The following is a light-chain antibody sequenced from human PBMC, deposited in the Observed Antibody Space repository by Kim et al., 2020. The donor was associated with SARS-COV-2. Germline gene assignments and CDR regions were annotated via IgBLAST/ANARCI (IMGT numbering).Light chain of an antibody. CDR3: ETWDSNTRV. Sequence: SSVKLTCTLRSGHSSDNIAWHQQQPGKAPRYLMKVEGSGSYNKGSGGPDRFSGSSGGAGRYLTNSNLQAEDEADYYCETWDSNTRVFGGGTQLTVL. V-gene: IGLV4-60*03. CDR2: VEGSGSY. J-gene: IGLJ3*02. CDR1: SGHSSDN.